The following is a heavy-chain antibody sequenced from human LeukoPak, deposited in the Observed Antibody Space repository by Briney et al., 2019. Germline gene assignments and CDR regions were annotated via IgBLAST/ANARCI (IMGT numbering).Heavy chain of an antibody. Sequence: SETLSLTCTVSGGSISSYYWSWIRQPAGKGLEWIGRIYTSGSTNYNPSLKSRVTMSVDTSKNQFSLKLSSVTAADTAVYYCARGSARAAAGSYYYYGMDVWGQGTTVTVSS. CDR2: IYTSGST. CDR3: ARGSARAAAGSYYYYGMDV. J-gene: IGHJ6*02. V-gene: IGHV4-4*07. CDR1: GGSISSYY. D-gene: IGHD6-13*01.